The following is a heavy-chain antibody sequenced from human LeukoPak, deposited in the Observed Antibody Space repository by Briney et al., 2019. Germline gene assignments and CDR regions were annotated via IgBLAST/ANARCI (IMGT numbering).Heavy chain of an antibody. Sequence: SETLSLTCAVYGGSFSGYYWNWIRQPPGKGLEWIGEINRSGSTNYNPSLKGQVTISVDTSKNQFSLKLSSVTAADTAVYYCARAGVVWFDPGGQGTLVTVSS. CDR2: INRSGST. J-gene: IGHJ5*02. CDR3: ARAGVVWFDP. CDR1: GGSFSGYY. V-gene: IGHV4-34*01. D-gene: IGHD3-3*01.